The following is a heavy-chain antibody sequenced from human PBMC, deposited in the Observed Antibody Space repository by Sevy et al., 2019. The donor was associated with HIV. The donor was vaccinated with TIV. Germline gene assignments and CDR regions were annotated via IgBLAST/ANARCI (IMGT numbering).Heavy chain of an antibody. CDR1: GFTFSNYF. D-gene: IGHD3-10*01. Sequence: GGSLRLSCAASGFTFSNYFINWVRQAPGKGLEWVSSISSDSSYIFYADSVKGRFTISRDNAKNSLYLHMNSLRAEDTAVYYCARGDYYGSLYYFDYWGPGTLVTVSS. V-gene: IGHV3-21*01. CDR2: ISSDSSYI. J-gene: IGHJ4*02. CDR3: ARGDYYGSLYYFDY.